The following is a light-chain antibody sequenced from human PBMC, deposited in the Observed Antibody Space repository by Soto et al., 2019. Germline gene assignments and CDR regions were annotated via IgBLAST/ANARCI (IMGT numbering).Light chain of an antibody. CDR3: SSYASSSSYV. CDR1: SSDVGGYNH. J-gene: IGLJ1*01. CDR2: EVR. V-gene: IGLV2-14*01. Sequence: QSFLTQPASVSGSPGQSITISCTGTSSDVGGYNHVSWYQQHPGKAPKLIIYEVRNRPSGVSDRFSASKSGNTASLTISGLQAEDEADYYCSSYASSSSYVLGTGTKVTVL.